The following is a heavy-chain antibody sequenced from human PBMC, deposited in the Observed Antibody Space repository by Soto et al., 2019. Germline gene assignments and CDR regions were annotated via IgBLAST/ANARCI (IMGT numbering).Heavy chain of an antibody. J-gene: IGHJ6*02. CDR1: GFTFSNCG. Sequence: GGSLRLSCAASGFTFSNCGMNWVRQTQGKGLEWVSYISDSGATKHYADSVKGRFTISRDNGKDSLYLQMNSLRDEDTAVYFCARCSRNSCYSYGVDVWGQGATVTVSS. CDR3: ARCSRNSCYSYGVDV. V-gene: IGHV3-48*02. D-gene: IGHD2-15*01. CDR2: ISDSGATK.